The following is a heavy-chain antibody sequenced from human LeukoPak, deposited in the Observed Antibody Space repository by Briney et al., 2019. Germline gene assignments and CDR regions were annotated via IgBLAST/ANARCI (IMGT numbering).Heavy chain of an antibody. CDR2: INPNSGGT. CDR1: GYTFTGYY. CDR3: ARDKKVVPAAKGSHRWFDP. J-gene: IGHJ5*02. Sequence: ASVKVSCKASGYTFTGYYMHWVRQAPGQGLEWMGWINPNSGGTNYAQKFQGRVTMTRDTSISTAYMELSRLRSDDTAAYYCARDKKVVPAAKGSHRWFDPWGQGTLVTVSS. V-gene: IGHV1-2*02. D-gene: IGHD2-2*01.